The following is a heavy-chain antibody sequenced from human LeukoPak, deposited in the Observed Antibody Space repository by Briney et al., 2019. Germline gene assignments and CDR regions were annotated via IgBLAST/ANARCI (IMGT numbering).Heavy chain of an antibody. CDR3: ATGYYDSSGAYYYGMDV. J-gene: IGHJ6*02. Sequence: ASVKVSCKVSGYTLTPLSMHWVRQAPGHGLEGRGGFDPEDGETIYAQKFQGRVTMTEDTSTDTAYMELSSLRSEDTAVYYCATGYYDSSGAYYYGMDVWGQGTTVTVSS. CDR2: FDPEDGET. D-gene: IGHD3-22*01. V-gene: IGHV1-24*01. CDR1: GYTLTPLS.